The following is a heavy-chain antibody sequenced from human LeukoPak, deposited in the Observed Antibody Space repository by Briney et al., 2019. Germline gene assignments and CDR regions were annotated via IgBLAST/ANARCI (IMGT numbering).Heavy chain of an antibody. D-gene: IGHD3-22*01. CDR3: AKDSGTTNYYDSSGTFDY. CDR2: ISGSGGST. J-gene: IGHJ4*02. V-gene: IGHV3-23*01. CDR1: GFTFSSYA. Sequence: GGSLRLSGAASGFTFSSYAMSWVRQAPGKGLEWVSAISGSGGSTYYADSVKGRFTISRDNSKNTLYLQMNSLRAEDTAVYYCAKDSGTTNYYDSSGTFDYWGQGTLVTVSS.